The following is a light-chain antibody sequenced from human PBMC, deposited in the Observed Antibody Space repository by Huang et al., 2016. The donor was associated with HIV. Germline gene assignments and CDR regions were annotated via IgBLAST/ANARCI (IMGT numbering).Light chain of an antibody. CDR3: QQYNDFRST. V-gene: IGKV3-15*01. Sequence: ETVMTQSPVTLSVSPGDRASLSCRSSQMVSSHLAWYLQKPGQAPRRLIYAASNRATGVPARFSGSGAGTEFTLTISTLQSEDSAVYYCQQYNDFRSTFGPGTRVEIK. CDR2: AAS. CDR1: QMVSSH. J-gene: IGKJ3*01.